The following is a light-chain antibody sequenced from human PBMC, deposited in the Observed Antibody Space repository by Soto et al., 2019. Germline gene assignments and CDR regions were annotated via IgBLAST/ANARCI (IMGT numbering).Light chain of an antibody. J-gene: IGKJ4*01. V-gene: IGKV1-39*01. CDR2: AAS. Sequence: DIQMTQSPSSLSASVGDRVTITCRASQGISTYLNWYQQKPGKAPKLLIYAASSLQSGVPSRFSGSGSETDFTLTISRLQPDDFETYYCQQSYSNPLTFGGGTKVDIK. CDR1: QGISTY. CDR3: QQSYSNPLT.